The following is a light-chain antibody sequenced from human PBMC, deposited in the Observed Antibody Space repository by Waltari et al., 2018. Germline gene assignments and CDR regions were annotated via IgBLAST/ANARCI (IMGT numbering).Light chain of an antibody. J-gene: IGLJ3*02. CDR2: DVS. CDR3: SSYTSSSTWV. CDR1: SSDVGGYNY. Sequence: QSALPQPASVSGSPGQSITISCTGTSSDVGGYNYVSWYQQHPGKAPKLMISDVSKRPSGVSNRFTGSKSDNTASLTISGLQAEDEADYYCSSYTSSSTWVFGGGTKLTVL. V-gene: IGLV2-14*01.